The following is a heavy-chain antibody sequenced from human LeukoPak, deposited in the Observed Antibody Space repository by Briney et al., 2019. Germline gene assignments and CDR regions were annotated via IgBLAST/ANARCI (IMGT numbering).Heavy chain of an antibody. J-gene: IGHJ3*02. Sequence: ASVKVSCKASGYTFTSYGISWVRQAPGQGLEWMGWISANNGNTNYAQKLQGRVTMTTDTSTSTAYMELRSLRSDDTAVYYCARNYYDITLQGLDTDAFDIWGQGTMVTVSS. CDR2: ISANNGNT. CDR1: GYTFTSYG. V-gene: IGHV1-18*01. CDR3: ARNYYDITLQGLDTDAFDI. D-gene: IGHD3-22*01.